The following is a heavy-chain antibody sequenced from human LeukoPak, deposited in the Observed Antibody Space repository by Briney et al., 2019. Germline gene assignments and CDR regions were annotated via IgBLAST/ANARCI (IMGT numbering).Heavy chain of an antibody. CDR3: VRDLGISGWYAPPLGYFDS. D-gene: IGHD6-19*01. J-gene: IGHJ4*02. CDR2: INPNSGGT. V-gene: IGHV1-2*02. Sequence: ASVKVSCKASGYTFTGYYMHWVRQAPGQGLEWMGWINPNSGGTNYAQQFQDRVTMTRDTSISSTYMELSRLKSDDTAVYYCVRDLGISGWYAPPLGYFDSWGQGTLVTVSS. CDR1: GYTFTGYY.